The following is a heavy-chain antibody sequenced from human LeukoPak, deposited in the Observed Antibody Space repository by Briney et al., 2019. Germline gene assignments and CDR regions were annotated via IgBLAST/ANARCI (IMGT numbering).Heavy chain of an antibody. CDR3: ARVLYDSSGYYHYFDY. CDR1: GGSISSSSYY. CDR2: IYYSGST. Sequence: PSETLSLTCTVSGGSISSSSYYWGWIRQPPGKGLEWIGTIYYSGSTYYNPSLKSRVTISVDTSKNQFSLKLSSVTAADTAVYYCARVLYDSSGYYHYFDYWGQGTLVTVSS. V-gene: IGHV4-39*07. J-gene: IGHJ4*02. D-gene: IGHD3-22*01.